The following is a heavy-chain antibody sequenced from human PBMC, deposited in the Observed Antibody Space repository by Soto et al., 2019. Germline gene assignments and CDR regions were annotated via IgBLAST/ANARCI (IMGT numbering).Heavy chain of an antibody. CDR2: IYPGDSDT. J-gene: IGHJ3*02. V-gene: IGHV5-51*01. Sequence: GESLKISCKGSGYSFTSYWIGWVRQMPGKGLEWMGIIYPGDSDTRYSPSFQGQVTISADKSISTAYLQWSSLKASDTAMYYCARRMSLSSSWYGLDAFDIWGQGTMVTVSS. CDR3: ARRMSLSSSWYGLDAFDI. CDR1: GYSFTSYW. D-gene: IGHD6-13*01.